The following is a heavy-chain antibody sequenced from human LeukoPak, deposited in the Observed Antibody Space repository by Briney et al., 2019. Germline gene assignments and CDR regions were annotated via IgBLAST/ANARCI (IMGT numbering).Heavy chain of an antibody. CDR1: GFTFSSYW. CDR2: IKQDGSEK. Sequence: GGSLRLSCAASGFTFSSYWMSWVRQAPGKGLEWVANIKQDGSEKYYVDSVKGRFTISRDNAKNSLYLQMNSLRAEDTAVYYCAKVGGHSSSWYYYYYYMDVWGKGTTVTISS. J-gene: IGHJ6*03. V-gene: IGHV3-7*03. D-gene: IGHD6-13*01. CDR3: AKVGGHSSSWYYYYYYMDV.